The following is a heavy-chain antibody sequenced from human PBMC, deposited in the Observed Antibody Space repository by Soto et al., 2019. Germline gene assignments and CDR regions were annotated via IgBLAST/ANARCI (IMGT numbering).Heavy chain of an antibody. V-gene: IGHV4-31*03. CDR3: ARWSSGSRQGFDP. Sequence: QVQLQESGPGLVKPSQTLSLTCTVSGGSISSGDYYWSWIRQHPGKGLEWIGYIYYSGSTYYNPFLRSRVTISVDTSKNQFSLKLSSVPAADTAVYYCARWSSGSRQGFDPWGQGTLVTVSS. J-gene: IGHJ5*02. CDR1: GGSISSGDYY. D-gene: IGHD2-15*01. CDR2: IYYSGST.